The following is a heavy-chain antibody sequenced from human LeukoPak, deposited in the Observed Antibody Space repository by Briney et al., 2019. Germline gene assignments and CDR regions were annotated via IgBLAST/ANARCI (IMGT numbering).Heavy chain of an antibody. D-gene: IGHD3-9*01. CDR3: ARVYDILTGRLKDAFDI. J-gene: IGHJ3*02. CDR1: GGSISSYY. CDR2: IYYSGST. Sequence: SETLSLTCTVSGGSISSYYWSWIRQPPGKGLEWIGYIYYSGSTNYNPSLKSRVTISVDTSKNQFSLKLSSVTAADTAVYYCARVYDILTGRLKDAFDIWGQGTMVTVSS. V-gene: IGHV4-59*01.